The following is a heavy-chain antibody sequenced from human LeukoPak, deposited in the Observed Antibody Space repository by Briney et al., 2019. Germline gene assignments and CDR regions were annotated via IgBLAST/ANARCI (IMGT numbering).Heavy chain of an antibody. CDR2: ISSSTSII. V-gene: IGHV3-48*01. Sequence: PGGSLRLSCAASGFTFSSYSMSWVRQAPGKGLEWISYISSSTSIIYYADSVKGRFTISRDNAKNSLYLQMTSLRADDTAVYYCARDPPRIGGYFDYWGQGTLVTVSS. D-gene: IGHD1-26*01. CDR1: GFTFSSYS. J-gene: IGHJ4*02. CDR3: ARDPPRIGGYFDY.